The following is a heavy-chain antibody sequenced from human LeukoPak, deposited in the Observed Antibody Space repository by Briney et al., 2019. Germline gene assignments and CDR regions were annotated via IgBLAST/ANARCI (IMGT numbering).Heavy chain of an antibody. CDR2: IYSGGST. V-gene: IGHV3-53*01. J-gene: IGHJ3*02. CDR1: GFTVSSNY. Sequence: AGGSLRLSCAASGFTVSSNYMSWVRQAPGKGLEWVSVIYSGGSTYYADSVKGRFTISRDNSKNTLYLQMNSLRVEDTAVYYCAKDIQGALDIWGQGTMVTVSS. CDR3: AKDIQGALDI.